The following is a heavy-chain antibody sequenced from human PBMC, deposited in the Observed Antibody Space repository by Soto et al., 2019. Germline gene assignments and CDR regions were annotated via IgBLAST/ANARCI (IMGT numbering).Heavy chain of an antibody. V-gene: IGHV1-3*01. J-gene: IGHJ5*02. Sequence: QVQLVQSGAEVKKPGASVKVSCKASGYTFTSYAMHWVRQAPGQRLEWMGWINAGNGNTKYSQKFQGRVTITRDTSASTAYMELSSLGSEDTAVYYCARDGDTMVRGVVVGRSNWFDPWGQGTLVTVSS. CDR3: ARDGDTMVRGVVVGRSNWFDP. CDR2: INAGNGNT. D-gene: IGHD3-10*01. CDR1: GYTFTSYA.